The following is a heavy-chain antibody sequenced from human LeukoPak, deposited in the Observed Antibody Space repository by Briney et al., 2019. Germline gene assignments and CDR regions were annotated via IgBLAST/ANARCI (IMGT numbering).Heavy chain of an antibody. Sequence: PGRSLRLSCAASGFTFSNYGVHWVRQAPGKGLEGVAVISYDGSNKYYVDSVKGRFTISRDNSKNTLYVQMNSLRAEDTAVYYCAKDHHGSGSYYIDNWGQGTLVIVSS. CDR1: GFTFSNYG. J-gene: IGHJ4*02. V-gene: IGHV3-30*18. CDR2: ISYDGSNK. D-gene: IGHD3-10*01. CDR3: AKDHHGSGSYYIDN.